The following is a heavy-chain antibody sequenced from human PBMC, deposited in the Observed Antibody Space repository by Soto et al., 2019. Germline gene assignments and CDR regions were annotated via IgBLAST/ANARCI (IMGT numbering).Heavy chain of an antibody. J-gene: IGHJ4*02. CDR3: ARASIVVAGTIVDY. CDR1: GYSISSGYY. D-gene: IGHD6-19*01. CDR2: IYHSGNT. V-gene: IGHV4-38-2*01. Sequence: SETLSLTCAVSGYSISSGYYCGWIRQPPGKGLEWIGSIYHSGNTYYNPSLKSRVTISVDTSKNHFSLKLSSVTAADTAVYYCARASIVVAGTIVDYWGQGTLVPVYS.